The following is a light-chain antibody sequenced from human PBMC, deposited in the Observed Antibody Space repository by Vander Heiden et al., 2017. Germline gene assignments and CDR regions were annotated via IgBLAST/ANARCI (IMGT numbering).Light chain of an antibody. V-gene: IGLV3-21*02. J-gene: IGLJ2*01. CDR1: NIGSKS. CDR3: QLWDRSSDNPDVV. CDR2: DDS. Sequence: SYVLTPLRSVTVAPAQTARITCGGNNIGSKSGHWYQQKPGQAPVLVFYDDSYRPSGIPERCSGSNSGNTATLTISRVGAEYEADDYCQLWDRSSDNPDVVFGGGTKLTVL.